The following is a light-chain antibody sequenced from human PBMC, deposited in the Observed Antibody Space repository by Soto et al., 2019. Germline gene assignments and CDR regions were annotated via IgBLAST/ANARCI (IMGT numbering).Light chain of an antibody. V-gene: IGKV1-39*01. CDR2: AAS. CDR1: QTISSY. Sequence: DIPMTQSPSSLSASVGDRVTITCRASQTISSYLNWYQQNPGKAPKLLIYAASSLQSGVPSRFSGSGSGTDFTLTISSLQPEDFATDYCQQSSNIPYTFGQGTKLEIK. CDR3: QQSSNIPYT. J-gene: IGKJ2*01.